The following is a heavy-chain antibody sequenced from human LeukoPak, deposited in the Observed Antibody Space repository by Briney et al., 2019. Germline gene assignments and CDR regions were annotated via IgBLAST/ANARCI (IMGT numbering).Heavy chain of an antibody. CDR1: GYSFTGYY. CDR3: ARDQARTTTWYLYMNY. J-gene: IGHJ4*02. D-gene: IGHD3/OR15-3a*01. CDR2: IDPNSGGT. Sequence: GASVKVSCKACGYSFTGYYIHWVRQAPGQGPEWMGRIDPNSGGTNSAQKFQARVTLTRDTSIATVYMELSSLRSNDTAVYYCARDQARTTTWYLYMNYWGQGTLVTVS. V-gene: IGHV1-2*06.